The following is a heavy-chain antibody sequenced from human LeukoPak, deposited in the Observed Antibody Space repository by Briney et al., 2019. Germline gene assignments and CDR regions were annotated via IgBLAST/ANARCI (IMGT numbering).Heavy chain of an antibody. CDR2: IRYDGSNK. CDR3: AKGQGLLWFGELFGSYY. Sequence: PGGSLRLSCAASGFTFSTYSMTWVRQAPGKGLEWVAFIRYDGSNKNYADSVKGRFTISRDNSKNTLYLQMNSLRAEDTAVYYCAKGQGLLWFGELFGSYYWGQGTLVTVSS. D-gene: IGHD3-10*01. CDR1: GFTFSTYS. J-gene: IGHJ4*02. V-gene: IGHV3-30*02.